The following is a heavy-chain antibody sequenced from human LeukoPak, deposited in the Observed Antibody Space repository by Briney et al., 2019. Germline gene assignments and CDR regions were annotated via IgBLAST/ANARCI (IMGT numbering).Heavy chain of an antibody. J-gene: IGHJ5*02. D-gene: IGHD4-17*01. CDR1: GGSISSGDYY. Sequence: YPSETLSLTCTVSGGSISSGDYYWSWIRQPPGKGVEWIGYIYDTGSVSTHYNPSLKSRGTISVDTSKNQFSLKLTSVTAADTAVYYCARVADYGTSPWGQGTLVTVSS. V-gene: IGHV4-30-4*01. CDR3: ARVADYGTSP. CDR2: IYDTGSVST.